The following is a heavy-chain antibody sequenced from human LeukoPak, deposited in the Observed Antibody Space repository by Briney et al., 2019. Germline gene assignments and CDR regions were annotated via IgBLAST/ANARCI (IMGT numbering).Heavy chain of an antibody. D-gene: IGHD5-18*01. J-gene: IGHJ5*02. CDR2: INHSGST. CDR1: GGSFSGYY. Sequence: PSETLSLTCAVYGGSFSGYYWSWIRQPPGKGLEWIGEINHSGSTNYNPSLKSRVTISVDTSKNQFSLKLSSVTAADTAVYYCARRGTAMAPAPLDPWGQGTLVTVSS. CDR3: ARRGTAMAPAPLDP. V-gene: IGHV4-34*01.